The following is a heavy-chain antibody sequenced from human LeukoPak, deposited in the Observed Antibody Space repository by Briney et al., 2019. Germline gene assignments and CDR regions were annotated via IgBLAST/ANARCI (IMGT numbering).Heavy chain of an antibody. Sequence: SETLSLTCTVSGGSISSSSNYWGWIRQPPGKGLEWIATIYYTGTTYYNPSLKSRVTTSVDTSKNQFSLNLRSVTAADTAVYYCAVETTPFDYWGQGTLVTVSS. V-gene: IGHV4-39*07. CDR2: IYYTGTT. CDR1: GGSISSSSNY. CDR3: AVETTPFDY. D-gene: IGHD1-1*01. J-gene: IGHJ4*02.